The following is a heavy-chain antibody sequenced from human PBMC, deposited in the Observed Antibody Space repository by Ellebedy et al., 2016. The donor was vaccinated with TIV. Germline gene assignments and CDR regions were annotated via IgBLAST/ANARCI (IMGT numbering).Heavy chain of an antibody. CDR1: GFTVSNNY. Sequence: GESLKISCSASGFTVSNNYMSWIRQTPGMGLEWVSVIYLGGSRYYADSVKDRFTISRANSENMVFLQMNNLRVEDTAVYYCAKARRVQVVVPPFDYWGQGTLVTVSS. V-gene: IGHV3-66*01. J-gene: IGHJ4*02. CDR2: IYLGGSR. CDR3: AKARRVQVVVPPFDY. D-gene: IGHD3-22*01.